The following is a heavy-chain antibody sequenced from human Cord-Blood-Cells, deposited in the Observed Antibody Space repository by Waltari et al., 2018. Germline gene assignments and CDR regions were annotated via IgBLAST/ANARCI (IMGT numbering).Heavy chain of an antibody. CDR1: GATLSSYA. D-gene: IGHD6-13*01. CDR2: IIPIFGKA. V-gene: IGHV1-69*01. Sequence: QVQLVQSGAEVKKPGSSVKVSCKASGATLSSYAISWWRPAPGQGLGWMGGIIPIFGKANYAQKFQGRVTITADESTSTAYMELSSLRSEDTAVYYCARWVFSSSWYYFDYWGQGTLVTVSS. J-gene: IGHJ4*02. CDR3: ARWVFSSSWYYFDY.